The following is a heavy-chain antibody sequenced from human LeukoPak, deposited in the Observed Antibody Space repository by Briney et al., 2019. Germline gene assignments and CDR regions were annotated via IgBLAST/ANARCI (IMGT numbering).Heavy chain of an antibody. D-gene: IGHD4/OR15-4a*01. J-gene: IGHJ4*02. CDR2: IGGSGGRT. V-gene: IGHV3-23*01. CDR3: ADPPNADY. CDR1: GFTFRSYA. Sequence: GGSLRLSCAASGFTFRSYAMSWVRQAPGKGLEWVSSIGGSGGRTYYAESVKGRFTISRDNAKNTVYLQMNSLRVEDTAVYFCADPPNADYWGQGPLVTVSS.